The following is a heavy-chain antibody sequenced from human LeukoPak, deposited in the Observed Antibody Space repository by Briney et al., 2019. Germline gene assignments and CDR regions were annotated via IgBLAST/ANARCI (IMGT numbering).Heavy chain of an antibody. Sequence: ASVKVSCKASGYTFTSYGIGWVRQAPGQGLEWMGWISAYNGNTDYAQKLQGRVTMTTDTSTSTAYMELRSLRSDDTAVYYCARGQAATVVTRGREWRYWGQGTLVTVSS. J-gene: IGHJ4*02. CDR1: GYTFTSYG. V-gene: IGHV1-18*01. CDR2: ISAYNGNT. CDR3: ARGQAATVVTRGREWRY. D-gene: IGHD4-23*01.